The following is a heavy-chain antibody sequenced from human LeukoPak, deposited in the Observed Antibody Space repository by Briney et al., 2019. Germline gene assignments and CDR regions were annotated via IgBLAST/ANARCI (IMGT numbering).Heavy chain of an antibody. Sequence: ASVKVSCKASGYSFTDYYMHWVRQAPGQGLEWMGWINPNGGGANYAQKLQGRVTMTTDTSTSTAYMELRSLRSDDTAVYYCASSGYSSSWSTSYFDYWGQGTLVTVSS. D-gene: IGHD6-13*01. J-gene: IGHJ4*02. V-gene: IGHV1-2*02. CDR3: ASSGYSSSWSTSYFDY. CDR2: INPNGGGA. CDR1: GYSFTDYY.